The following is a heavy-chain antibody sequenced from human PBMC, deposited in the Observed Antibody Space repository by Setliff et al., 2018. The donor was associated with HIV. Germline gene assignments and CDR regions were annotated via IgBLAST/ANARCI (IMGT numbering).Heavy chain of an antibody. Sequence: SETLSLTCTVSGGSIASSTHYWAWIRQPPGKGLEWIGSVYYNGATDHNPSLKSRVTISVDTSKNQFSLKLSSVTAADTAVYYCAREDCSGPGCHNDAFDIWGQGTLVTVS. V-gene: IGHV4-39*07. CDR2: VYYNGAT. CDR1: GGSIASSTHY. CDR3: AREDCSGPGCHNDAFDI. D-gene: IGHD2-15*01. J-gene: IGHJ3*02.